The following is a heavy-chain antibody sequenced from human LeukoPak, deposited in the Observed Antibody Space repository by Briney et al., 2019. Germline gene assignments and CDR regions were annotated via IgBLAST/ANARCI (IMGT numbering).Heavy chain of an antibody. J-gene: IGHJ4*02. D-gene: IGHD6-13*01. CDR3: ASQPAAGIYFDC. CDR2: IYYSGST. CDR1: GGSISSYY. V-gene: IGHV4-59*01. Sequence: SETLSLTCTVSGGSISSYYWSWIRQPPGKGLEWIGYIYYSGSTNYNPSLKSRVTISVDTSKNQFSLKLSSVTAADTAVYYCASQPAAGIYFDCWGQGTLVTVSS.